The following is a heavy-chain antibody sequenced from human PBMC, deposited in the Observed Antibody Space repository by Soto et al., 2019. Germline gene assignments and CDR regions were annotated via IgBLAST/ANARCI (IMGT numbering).Heavy chain of an antibody. CDR1: GFTFSDYA. V-gene: IGHV3-30*18. CDR3: AKGGRQWLVTSDFNY. CDR2: VSHDGRNT. D-gene: IGHD6-19*01. Sequence: VQLVESGGGVVQPGRSLRLSCAASGFTFSDYAMHWVRQAPGKGLEWVAVVSHDGRNTHYADSVKGRFTISRDSSKNTVSREMTSLIAEATAVSYCAKGGRQWLVTSDFNYWGQGVLVTVSS. J-gene: IGHJ4*02.